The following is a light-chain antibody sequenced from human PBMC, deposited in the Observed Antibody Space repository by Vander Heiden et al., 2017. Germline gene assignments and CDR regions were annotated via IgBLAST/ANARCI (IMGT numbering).Light chain of an antibody. CDR1: QSISSW. CDR3: QQDNSYSWT. Sequence: DIQMTQSPSTLSASVGDRVTITCRASQSISSWLAWYQQKPGKAPKLLIYKASSLESGVPSRFSRSGSGTEFTLTISILQPDDFATYYCQQDNSYSWTFGQGTKVEIK. J-gene: IGKJ1*01. V-gene: IGKV1-5*03. CDR2: KAS.